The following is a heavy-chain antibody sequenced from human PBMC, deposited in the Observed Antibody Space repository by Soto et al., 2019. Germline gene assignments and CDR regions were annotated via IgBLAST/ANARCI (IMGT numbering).Heavy chain of an antibody. Sequence: QVQLVQSGAEVKKPGASVKVSCKASGDTFTDYYIHWVRQAPGQGLEWMGTVNPSGGHTTYAQHCLGRMTXAXAXSXXTRYMELTSLPSEDTAVYYCARGGHVVVVTAALDYWGQGTLVTVSS. CDR1: GDTFTDYY. CDR2: VNPSGGHT. D-gene: IGHD2-21*02. CDR3: ARGGHVVVVTAALDY. V-gene: IGHV1-46*01. J-gene: IGHJ4*02.